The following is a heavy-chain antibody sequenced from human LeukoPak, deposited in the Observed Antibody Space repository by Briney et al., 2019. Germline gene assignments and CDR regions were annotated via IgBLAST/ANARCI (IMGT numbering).Heavy chain of an antibody. CDR1: GFTFSRYA. V-gene: IGHV3-21*05. Sequence: GGSLRLSCAASGFTFSRYAMNWVRQAPGKGLQWVSYINTDSSDIHYADSVKGRFTISGDNARNTLYLQLSSLRAEDSAVYYCARDTFQPGLIDSWGQGTLVTVSS. CDR3: ARDTFQPGLIDS. CDR2: INTDSSDI. D-gene: IGHD2-2*01. J-gene: IGHJ4*02.